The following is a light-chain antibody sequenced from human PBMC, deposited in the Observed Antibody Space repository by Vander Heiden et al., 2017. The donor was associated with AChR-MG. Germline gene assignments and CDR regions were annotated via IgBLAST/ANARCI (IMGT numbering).Light chain of an antibody. J-gene: IGLJ3*02. V-gene: IGLV2-14*03. CDR1: SSDVGGYNY. CDR3: SSYTSSSTPWV. CDR2: DVS. Sequence: QSALPQPASVSRSPGQSITISCTGTSSDVGGYNYVSWYQQHPGKAPKLMIYDVSNRPSGVSNRFSGSKSGNTASLTISGLQAEDEADYYCSSYTSSSTPWVFGGGTKLTVL.